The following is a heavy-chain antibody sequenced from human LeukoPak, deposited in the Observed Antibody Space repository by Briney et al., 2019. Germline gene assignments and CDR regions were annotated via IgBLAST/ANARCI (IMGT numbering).Heavy chain of an antibody. CDR1: VYMLTNYD. CDR3: ARGPNYSNFGSAYYYYMDV. CDR2: MNPQSGNT. Sequence: GPSVKVSCKASVYMLTNYDINCVRQAAGQGLEWMGWMNPQSGNTGYAQKFRGRVTITRDTSITTAYMELSSLRSEDTAVYYCARGPNYSNFGSAYYYYMDVWGKGTTVTVSS. J-gene: IGHJ6*03. D-gene: IGHD4-11*01. V-gene: IGHV1-8*03.